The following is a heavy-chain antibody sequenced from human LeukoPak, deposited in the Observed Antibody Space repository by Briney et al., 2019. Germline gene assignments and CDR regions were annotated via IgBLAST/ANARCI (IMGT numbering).Heavy chain of an antibody. Sequence: GGSLRLSWAGSGFIFNNYAMHWVRQPPGKGLEWVSGISWNSGSIDYADSVKGRFTISRDNAKNSLYLQMNSLRVEDTAFYYCAKDNRRHYTSGPNPDSLHWGQGALVTVSS. V-gene: IGHV3-9*01. D-gene: IGHD6-19*01. J-gene: IGHJ4*02. CDR1: GFIFNNYA. CDR3: AKDNRRHYTSGPNPDSLH. CDR2: ISWNSGSI.